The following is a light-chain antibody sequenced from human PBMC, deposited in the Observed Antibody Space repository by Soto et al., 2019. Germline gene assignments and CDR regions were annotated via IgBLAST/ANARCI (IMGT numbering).Light chain of an antibody. CDR2: DVS. V-gene: IGLV2-14*01. Sequence: QSVLTQPASVSGSPGQSITISCTGTSSDVGGYNFVSWYQQHPGKAPKLMIYDVSNRPSGVSNRFSGSKSGNTASLTISGLQAEDEADYYCSSLTCSSTSPSWVFGGGTKLTVL. CDR3: SSLTCSSTSPSWV. CDR1: SSDVGGYNF. J-gene: IGLJ3*02.